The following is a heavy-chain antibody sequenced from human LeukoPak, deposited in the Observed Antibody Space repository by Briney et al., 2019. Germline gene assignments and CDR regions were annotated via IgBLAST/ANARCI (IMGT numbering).Heavy chain of an antibody. D-gene: IGHD2-15*01. CDR1: GFTFRNYW. J-gene: IGHJ4*02. CDR3: ARDRYCSDS. CDR2: IKEDGSEI. Sequence: GGSLRLSCEASGFTFRNYWMTWVRQAPGKGLEWVANIKEDGSEIYYVESVKGRFTISRDNAKNSPYLQMNSLRAEDTAMYYCARDRYCSDSWGQGTLVTVSS. V-gene: IGHV3-7*04.